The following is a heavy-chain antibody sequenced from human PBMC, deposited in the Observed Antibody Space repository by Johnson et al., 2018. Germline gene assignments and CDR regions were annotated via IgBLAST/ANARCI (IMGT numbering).Heavy chain of an antibody. J-gene: IGHJ1*01. Sequence: VQLVESGGGLVQPGGSLRLSCAASGFTVSSNYMSWVRQAHRTGLEWVSIIYRGGSTSHADSVKGRFTISRDNSKNTLYLQMNSLRAEDTAVYYCARNDENEYFQHWGQGTLVTVSS. CDR1: GFTVSSNY. D-gene: IGHD3-16*01. CDR3: ARNDENEYFQH. V-gene: IGHV3-66*02. CDR2: IYRGGST.